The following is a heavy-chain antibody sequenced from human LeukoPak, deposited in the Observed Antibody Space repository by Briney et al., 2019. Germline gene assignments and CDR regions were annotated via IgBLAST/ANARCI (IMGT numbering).Heavy chain of an antibody. Sequence: SETLSLTCTVSGGSISSSSYYWGWIRQPPGKGLEWIGSIYYSGSTYYNPSLKSRVTISVDKSKNQFSLKLSSVTAADTAVYYCASADVVVTAFDYWGQGTLVTVSS. CDR1: GGSISSSSYY. CDR2: IYYSGST. CDR3: ASADVVVTAFDY. J-gene: IGHJ4*02. V-gene: IGHV4-39*07. D-gene: IGHD2-21*02.